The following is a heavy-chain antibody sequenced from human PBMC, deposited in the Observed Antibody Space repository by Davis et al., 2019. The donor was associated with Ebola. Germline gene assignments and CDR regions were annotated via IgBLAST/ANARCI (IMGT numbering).Heavy chain of an antibody. V-gene: IGHV3-23*05. CDR2: PLSRGSNQ. D-gene: IGHD2-2*01. Sequence: GESLKISCAASGVTFRNYVMSWVRQAPAKGLGWVFSPLSRGSNQSYMDSVKGRFYIDRDNSKNTVHLQMDRLRAEDTAVFYCAKGDKYCSDISCYAFEAFVSWGQGTMVTVSS. CDR3: AKGDKYCSDISCYAFEAFVS. J-gene: IGHJ3*02. CDR1: GVTFRNYV.